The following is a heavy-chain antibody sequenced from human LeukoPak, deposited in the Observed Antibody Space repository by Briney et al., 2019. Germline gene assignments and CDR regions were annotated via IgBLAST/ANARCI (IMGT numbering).Heavy chain of an antibody. V-gene: IGHV1-18*01. J-gene: IGHJ6*02. D-gene: IGHD1-20*01. Sequence: ASVKVSRKASGYTFTSYGISWVRQAPGQGLEWMGWISAYNGNTNYAQKLQGRVTMTTDTSTSTAYMELRSLRSDDTAVYYCARDRYNWYYYYGMDVWGQGTTVTVSS. CDR2: ISAYNGNT. CDR1: GYTFTSYG. CDR3: ARDRYNWYYYYGMDV.